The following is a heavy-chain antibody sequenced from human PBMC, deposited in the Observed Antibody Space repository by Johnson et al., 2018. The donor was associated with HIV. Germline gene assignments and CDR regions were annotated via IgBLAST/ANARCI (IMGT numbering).Heavy chain of an antibody. CDR3: ARGVDGAFDI. J-gene: IGHJ3*02. D-gene: IGHD3-10*01. V-gene: IGHV3-30*03. CDR2: ISYAGSNK. Sequence: QVQLVESGGGVVQPGRSLRLSCAASGFSFSSYDMHWVRQAPGKGLEWVAVISYAGSNKYYADSVKGRFTISRDNAKNSLYLQMNSLRAEDTAVYYCARGVDGAFDIWGQGTMVTVSS. CDR1: GFSFSSYD.